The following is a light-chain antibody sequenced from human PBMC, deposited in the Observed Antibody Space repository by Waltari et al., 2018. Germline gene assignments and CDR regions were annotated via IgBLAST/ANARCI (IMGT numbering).Light chain of an antibody. CDR3: HVWHPDVDPGV. CDR1: NIGTYS. Sequence: SYVVTQPPSVSVAPGETATITCGGDNIGTYSVHWYQQKAGQAPVLVIFYGSDRPSGIPERCSGSNTGNTATLTISSGEAGDEASYYCHVWHPDVDPGVFGTGTEVTVL. CDR2: YGS. V-gene: IGLV3-21*04. J-gene: IGLJ1*01.